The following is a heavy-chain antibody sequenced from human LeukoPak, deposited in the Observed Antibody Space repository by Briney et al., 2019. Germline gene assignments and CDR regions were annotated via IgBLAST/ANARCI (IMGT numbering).Heavy chain of an antibody. CDR2: INTNTGNP. D-gene: IGHD3-16*02. CDR1: GYTFTSYA. Sequence: ASVKVSCKASGYTFTSYAMNWVRQAPGQGLEWMGWINTNTGNPTYAQGFTGRFVFSLDTSVSTAYLQISSLKAEDTAVYYCARISLFDYYYGMGVWGQGTTVTVSS. V-gene: IGHV7-4-1*02. J-gene: IGHJ6*02. CDR3: ARISLFDYYYGMGV.